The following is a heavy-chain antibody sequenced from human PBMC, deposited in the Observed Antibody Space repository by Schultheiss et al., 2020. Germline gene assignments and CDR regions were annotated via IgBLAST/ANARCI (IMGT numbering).Heavy chain of an antibody. D-gene: IGHD3-10*01. V-gene: IGHV4-34*01. CDR1: GFTFSRYN. CDR2: INHSGST. CDR3: ARLGYGSGSYGWFDP. J-gene: IGHJ5*02. Sequence: GSLRLSCAASGFTFSRYNMNWVRQAPGKGLEWIGEINHSGSTNYNPSLKSRVTISVDTSKNQFSLKLSSVTAADTAVYYCARLGYGSGSYGWFDPWGQGTLV.